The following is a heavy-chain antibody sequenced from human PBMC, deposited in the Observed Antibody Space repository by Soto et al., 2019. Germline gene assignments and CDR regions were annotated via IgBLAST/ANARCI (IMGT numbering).Heavy chain of an antibody. J-gene: IGHJ5*02. CDR1: GGSISSYY. Sequence: SETLSLTCTVSGGSISSYYWSRIRQPPGKGLEWIGYIYYSGSTNYNPSLKSRVTISVDTSKNQFSLKLSSVTAADTAVYYCARHGPKVFAGGWFDPWGQGTLVTVSS. V-gene: IGHV4-59*08. CDR2: IYYSGST. CDR3: ARHGPKVFAGGWFDP. D-gene: IGHD2-21*01.